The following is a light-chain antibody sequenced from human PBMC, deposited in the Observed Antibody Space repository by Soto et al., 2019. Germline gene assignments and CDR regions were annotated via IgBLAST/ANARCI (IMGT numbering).Light chain of an antibody. V-gene: IGLV2-14*01. Sequence: QSVLTQPASVSGSPGQSITISCTGTRSDVGGYNYVYWHQQHPGKAPKLMIYDVTNRPSGVSDRFSGSKSGNTASLTISGLQAEDEADYYCSSYTSSSTYVFGVGTKLTVL. CDR2: DVT. CDR1: RSDVGGYNY. J-gene: IGLJ1*01. CDR3: SSYTSSSTYV.